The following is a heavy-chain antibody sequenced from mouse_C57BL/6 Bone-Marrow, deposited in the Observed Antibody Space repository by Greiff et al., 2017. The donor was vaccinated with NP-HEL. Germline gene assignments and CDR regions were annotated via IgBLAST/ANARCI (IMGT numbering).Heavy chain of an antibody. CDR1: GYTFTSYW. J-gene: IGHJ3*01. V-gene: IGHV1-69*01. CDR2: IDPSDSYT. D-gene: IGHD2-1*01. CDR3: AREGYGNYAWFAY. Sequence: VQLQQPGAELVMPGASVKLSCTASGYTFTSYWMHWVKQRPGQGLEWIGEIDPSDSYTNYNQQIKGKSILTVDKSSHTVYMQLSSLKSEDTAVYCCAREGYGNYAWFAYWGQGTLVTVSA.